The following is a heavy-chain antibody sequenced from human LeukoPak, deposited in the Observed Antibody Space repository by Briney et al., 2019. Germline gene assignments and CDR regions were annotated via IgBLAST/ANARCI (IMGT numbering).Heavy chain of an antibody. J-gene: IGHJ3*02. V-gene: IGHV3-9*03. CDR1: GFTFDDYA. CDR2: ISWNSGSI. Sequence: GRSLRLSCAASGFTFDDYAMHWARQAPGKGLEWVSGISWNSGSIGYADSVKGRFTISRDNAKNSLYLQMNSLRAEDMALYYCAKDARPDYYDSSGYPNDAFDIWGQGTMVTVSS. D-gene: IGHD3-22*01. CDR3: AKDARPDYYDSSGYPNDAFDI.